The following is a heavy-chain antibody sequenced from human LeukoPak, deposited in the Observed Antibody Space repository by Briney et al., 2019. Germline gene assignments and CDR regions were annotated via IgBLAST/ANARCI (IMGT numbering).Heavy chain of an antibody. Sequence: PGGSLRLSCAASGFTFSDYYMSWIRQAPGKGLEWVSYISSSGSTIYYADSVKGRFTISRDNAKNSLYLQMNSLRAEDTAVYYCARAVLPEKYYYYYYYMDVWGKGTTVTVSS. V-gene: IGHV3-11*01. CDR2: ISSSGSTI. CDR3: ARAVLPEKYYYYYYYMDV. J-gene: IGHJ6*03. CDR1: GFTFSDYY. D-gene: IGHD1-14*01.